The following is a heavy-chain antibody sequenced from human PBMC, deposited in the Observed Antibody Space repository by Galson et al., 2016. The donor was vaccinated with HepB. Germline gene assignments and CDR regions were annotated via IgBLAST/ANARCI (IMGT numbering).Heavy chain of an antibody. D-gene: IGHD3-22*01. CDR3: ARDRNYYDSSLGY. CDR2: IYYTGST. CDR1: GGSISSYY. J-gene: IGHJ4*02. V-gene: IGHV4-59*01. Sequence: SETLSLTCTVSGGSISSYYWSWIRQPPGKGLEWIGYIYYTGSTKYNPSLKSRVTISLDTSRNQFSLKLNSVTAADTAVYYCARDRNYYDSSLGYWGQGTLVSVPS.